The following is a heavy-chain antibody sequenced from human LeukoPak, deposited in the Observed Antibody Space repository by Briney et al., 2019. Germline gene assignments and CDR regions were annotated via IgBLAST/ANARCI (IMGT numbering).Heavy chain of an antibody. CDR3: ARGDYYDSSGYYY. CDR2: INYSGST. CDR1: GGSISSGDYY. D-gene: IGHD3-22*01. Sequence: PSETLSLPCTVSGGSISSGDYYWIWIRQPPGKGLEWIGYINYSGSTYYNPSLKSRVTISVETSKNQFSLKLSSVTAADTAVYYRARGDYYDSSGYYYWGQGTLVTVSS. J-gene: IGHJ4*02. V-gene: IGHV4-30-4*08.